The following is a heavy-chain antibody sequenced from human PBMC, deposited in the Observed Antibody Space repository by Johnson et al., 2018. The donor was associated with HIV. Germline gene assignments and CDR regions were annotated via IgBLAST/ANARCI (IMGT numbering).Heavy chain of an antibody. D-gene: IGHD3-10*01. Sequence: QVPLVEPGGGVVQPGRSLRLSCEASGFSFSEYSVNWVRQAPGKGLEWVAVTSYDGTNKYYADSVKGRFTISRDNSKNTLYLQMNSLRPEDTAVYYCARDAYYGSGSYSQRNTFDVWGQGTMVAVSS. V-gene: IGHV3-30*04. CDR3: ARDAYYGSGSYSQRNTFDV. CDR1: GFSFSEYS. CDR2: TSYDGTNK. J-gene: IGHJ3*01.